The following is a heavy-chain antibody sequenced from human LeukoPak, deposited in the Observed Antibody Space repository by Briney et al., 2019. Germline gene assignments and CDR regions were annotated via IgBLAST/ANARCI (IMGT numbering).Heavy chain of an antibody. D-gene: IGHD3-3*01. V-gene: IGHV1-18*01. CDR1: GYTFTSYG. Sequence: GASVKVSCKASGYTFTSYGISWVRQAPGQGLEWMGWISAYNGNTNYAQKLQGRVTMTTDTSTSTAYKELRSLRSDDTAVYYCARYGFGVAILPKAHFDYWGQGTLVTVSS. J-gene: IGHJ4*02. CDR3: ARYGFGVAILPKAHFDY. CDR2: ISAYNGNT.